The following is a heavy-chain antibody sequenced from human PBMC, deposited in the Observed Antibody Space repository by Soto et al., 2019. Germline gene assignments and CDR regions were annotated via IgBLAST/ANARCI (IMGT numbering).Heavy chain of an antibody. Sequence: QVQLVQSGAEVKKPGASVKVSCKASGYTFTSYDINWVRQATGQGLEWMGWMNPNSGNTGYAQKFQGRVTMTRNTSLSTSYMELSSLGSEDTAVYYCARDPYSSSSVYRYFDLWGRGTLVTVSS. V-gene: IGHV1-8*01. D-gene: IGHD6-6*01. CDR3: ARDPYSSSSVYRYFDL. CDR2: MNPNSGNT. CDR1: GYTFTSYD. J-gene: IGHJ2*01.